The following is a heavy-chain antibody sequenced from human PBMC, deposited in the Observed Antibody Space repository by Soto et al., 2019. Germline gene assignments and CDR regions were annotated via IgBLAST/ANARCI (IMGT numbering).Heavy chain of an antibody. CDR3: ARHRGPAPVY. J-gene: IGHJ4*02. CDR1: GGSISGYY. CDR2: LFYGGTT. D-gene: IGHD3-10*01. V-gene: IGHV4-39*01. Sequence: PSETLSLTCTVSGGSISGYYWTWIRQPPGKGLEWVGSLFYGGTTDYNPSLKSRPTMSLDTSKNHFSLTLRSVTAADTAVYYCARHRGPAPVYWGQGTLVTVSS.